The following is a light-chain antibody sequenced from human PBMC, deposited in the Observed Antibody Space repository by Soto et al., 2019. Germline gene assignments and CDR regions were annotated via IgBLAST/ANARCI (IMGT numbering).Light chain of an antibody. J-gene: IGKJ2*01. CDR2: DAS. CDR1: QTISTY. V-gene: IGKV1-39*01. CDR3: QQSYSLYS. Sequence: DIPVTQSPSSLSASVGDRVAITCRASQTISTYLNWYQQKPGTAPKLLIYDASNFRSGCPSRFSGSGSGTYFTLTIISLQPEDFATYYVQQSYSLYSFGQGTKLE.